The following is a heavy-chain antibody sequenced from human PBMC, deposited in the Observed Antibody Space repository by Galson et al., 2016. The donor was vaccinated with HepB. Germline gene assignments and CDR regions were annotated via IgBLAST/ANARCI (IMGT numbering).Heavy chain of an antibody. J-gene: IGHJ6*02. D-gene: IGHD2/OR15-2a*01. V-gene: IGHV4-61*08. CDR2: IQNPGST. Sequence: LSLTCTVSSGSVSSGGYYWSWVRQSPGKGLEWIGYIQNPGSTNYNPSLKGRVTISIDRSKNQFFLELTSVTAADTAVYYCARDEGFYNGMDVWGQGVLVTVSS. CDR1: SGSVSSGGYY. CDR3: ARDEGFYNGMDV.